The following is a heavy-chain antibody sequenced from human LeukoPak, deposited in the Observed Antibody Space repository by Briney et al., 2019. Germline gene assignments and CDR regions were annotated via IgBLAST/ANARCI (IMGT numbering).Heavy chain of an antibody. D-gene: IGHD5-18*01. CDR2: ISSSGDAT. J-gene: IGHJ2*01. CDR1: GFTFSSYA. Sequence: GGCLRLSCAASGFTFSSYAMTWVRQAPGRGLEWVSSISSSGDATYYADSVKGRFTISRDNSKNTLYLQMNSLRGEDTAVYYCAKPPRGYRSGDRWYFDLSGRGTLVTVSS. V-gene: IGHV3-23*01. CDR3: AKPPRGYRSGDRWYFDL.